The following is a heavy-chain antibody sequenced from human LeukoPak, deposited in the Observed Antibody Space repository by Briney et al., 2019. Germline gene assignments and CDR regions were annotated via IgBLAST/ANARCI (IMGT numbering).Heavy chain of an antibody. CDR3: ARLEMGIAARPLYYYYYYMDV. D-gene: IGHD6-6*01. V-gene: IGHV1-18*01. Sequence: ASVKVSCKASGHTFTSYGISWVRQAPGQGLEWMGWISAYNGNTNYAQKLQGRVTMTTDTSTSTAYMELRSLRSDDTAVYYCARLEMGIAARPLYYYYYYMDVWGKGTTVTVSS. CDR1: GHTFTSYG. CDR2: ISAYNGNT. J-gene: IGHJ6*03.